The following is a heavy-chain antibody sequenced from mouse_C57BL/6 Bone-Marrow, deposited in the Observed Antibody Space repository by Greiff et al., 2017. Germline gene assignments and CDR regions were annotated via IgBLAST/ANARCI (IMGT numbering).Heavy chain of an antibody. Sequence: EVQLQQSGAELVRPGSSVKMSCKASGYTFTNYGINWVKQRPGQGLEWIGYIYIGNGYTEYNEKVKGKATLTSDTASSTAYMQLSSLTSEDSAIYFCALYYNDSSFDYWGQGTTLTVSS. CDR3: ALYYNDSSFDY. CDR2: IYIGNGYT. D-gene: IGHD1-1*01. V-gene: IGHV1-58*01. CDR1: GYTFTNYG. J-gene: IGHJ2*01.